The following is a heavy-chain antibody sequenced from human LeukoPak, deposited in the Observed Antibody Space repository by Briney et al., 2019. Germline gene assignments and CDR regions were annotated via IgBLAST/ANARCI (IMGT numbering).Heavy chain of an antibody. D-gene: IGHD6-13*01. CDR2: IHTNIDGGII. CDR3: TVRSSI. V-gene: IGHV3-15*01. J-gene: IGHJ4*02. CDR1: GLTFSNVW. Sequence: GGSLRLSCVASGLTFSNVWMSWLRQAPGKGLEWVGRIHTNIDGGIIDYAAPVRGRFTISRDDSKNTLYLQMNSLKTEGTAMYYCTVRSSIWGQGTLVTVSS.